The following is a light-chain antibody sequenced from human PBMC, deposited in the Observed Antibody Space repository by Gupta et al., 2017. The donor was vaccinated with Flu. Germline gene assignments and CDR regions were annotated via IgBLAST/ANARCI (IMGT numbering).Light chain of an antibody. CDR3: HSKDSSLRGGV. J-gene: IGLJ3*02. CDR1: SSNIGAGYQ. Sequence: QSVLTPPPSVSGAPGQSVTISCTGSSSNIGAGYQVHWYQQLPGTAPKLLIFGVYKRPSGVPDRFSGSRSGTSASLAITGLQAEDEAVYYGHSKDSSLRGGVFGGGTKLTVL. V-gene: IGLV1-40*01. CDR2: GVY.